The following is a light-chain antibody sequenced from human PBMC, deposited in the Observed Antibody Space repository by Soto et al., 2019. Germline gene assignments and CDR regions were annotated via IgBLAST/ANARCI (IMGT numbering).Light chain of an antibody. CDR2: EGS. CDR1: SSDVGSYNL. V-gene: IGLV2-23*01. J-gene: IGLJ2*01. CDR3: CSYAGRTL. Sequence: QSVLTQPASVSGSPGQSITISCTGTSSDVGSYNLVSWYQKHPGKAPKLMIYEGSKRPSGVSNRFSGSKSGNTASLTISGLQAEDEADYYCCSYAGRTLFGGGTKVTVL.